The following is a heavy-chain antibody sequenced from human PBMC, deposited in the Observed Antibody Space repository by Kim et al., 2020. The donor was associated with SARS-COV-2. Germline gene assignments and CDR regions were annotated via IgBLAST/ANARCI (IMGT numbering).Heavy chain of an antibody. J-gene: IGHJ4*02. Sequence: SVKVSCKASGGTFSSYAISWVRQAPGQGLEWMGGIIPIFGTAHYAQKFQGRVTITADESTRTAYMELGSLRSEDTAVYYCARAQSDSSGYFVYWGQGTLVTVSS. D-gene: IGHD3-22*01. V-gene: IGHV1-69*13. CDR1: GGTFSSYA. CDR3: ARAQSDSSGYFVY. CDR2: IIPIFGTA.